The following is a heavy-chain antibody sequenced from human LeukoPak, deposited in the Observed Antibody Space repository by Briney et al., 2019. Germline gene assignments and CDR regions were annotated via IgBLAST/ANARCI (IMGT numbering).Heavy chain of an antibody. CDR1: GFTFSRYA. V-gene: IGHV3-23*01. Sequence: GGSLRLSCAASGFTFSRYAMSWVRQAPGKGLEWVSAICGSGGSIYYAHSVKGRFTLSGDNSKNTLYLQINSLRAEDTAVYYYTRRTRIAAGVYHCVLWGRGTLVSVSS. J-gene: IGHJ4*02. D-gene: IGHD6-25*01. CDR2: ICGSGGSI. CDR3: TRRTRIAAGVYHCVL.